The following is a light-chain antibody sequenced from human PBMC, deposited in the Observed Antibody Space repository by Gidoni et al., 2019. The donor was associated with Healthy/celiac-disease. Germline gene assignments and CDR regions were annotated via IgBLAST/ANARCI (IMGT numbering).Light chain of an antibody. CDR2: LGA. V-gene: IGKV2-28*01. J-gene: IGKJ1*01. CDR1: QRLLHSNGYNY. Sequence: DIVMTQSPLSLPVTPGEPPSISSRSSQRLLHSNGYNYLDWYLQKPGQSPPLLIYLGANRASGVPDRFSGSGSGTDFTMKISRVEAEDVGVYYCMQALQTPPWTFGQGTKVEIK. CDR3: MQALQTPPWT.